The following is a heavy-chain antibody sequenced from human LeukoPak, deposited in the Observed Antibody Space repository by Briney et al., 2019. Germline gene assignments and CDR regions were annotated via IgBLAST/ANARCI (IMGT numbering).Heavy chain of an antibody. Sequence: ASVKVSCKASGYTFTMYYIHWVRQAPGQGLEWMGMINPSDGATTYAQRFQGRVTMTRDMSTTTVYMDLRSLRSADTAVYFCAVAEGGRLGWSWGGLFASYYTYYYMDVWGRGTTVTVSS. J-gene: IGHJ6*03. CDR3: AVAEGGRLGWSWGGLFASYYTYYYMDV. V-gene: IGHV1-46*01. D-gene: IGHD3-10*01. CDR2: INPSDGAT. CDR1: GYTFTMYY.